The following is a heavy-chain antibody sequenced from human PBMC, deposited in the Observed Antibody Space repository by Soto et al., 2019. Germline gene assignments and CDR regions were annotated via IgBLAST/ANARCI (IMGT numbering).Heavy chain of an antibody. J-gene: IGHJ4*02. CDR1: GFTFSSYG. V-gene: IGHV3-23*01. CDR2: ISGSGDNP. Sequence: GGSLRLSCAASGFTFSSYGMSWVRQAPGKGLEWVSAISGSGDNPYYADSVEGRFTIYRDNSKNTLYLQMNTLRAEDTAVYYCAKGMLLNWGLDYWGQGTLVTVSS. CDR3: AKGMLLNWGLDY. D-gene: IGHD7-27*01.